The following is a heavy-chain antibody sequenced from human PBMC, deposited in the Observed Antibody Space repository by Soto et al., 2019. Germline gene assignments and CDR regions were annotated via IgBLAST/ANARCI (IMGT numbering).Heavy chain of an antibody. V-gene: IGHV4-59*01. CDR2: IYYTGST. J-gene: IGHJ4*02. CDR3: ARARHWLDY. Sequence: SETLSLTWTVAGGSISNYYWSWIRQPPGKGLEWIGYIYYTGSTNYNPSLKSRVTISVDTSENQFSLRLSSVTAADTAIYYCARARHWLDYWGQGTLVTVSS. D-gene: IGHD6-19*01. CDR1: GGSISNYY.